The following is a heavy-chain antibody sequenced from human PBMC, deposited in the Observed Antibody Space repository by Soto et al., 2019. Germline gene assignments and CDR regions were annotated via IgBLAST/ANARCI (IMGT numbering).Heavy chain of an antibody. CDR2: ISYDGSNK. Sequence: HPGGSLRLSCAASGFTFSSYAMHWFRQAPGKGLEWVAVISYDGSNKYYADSVKGRFTISRDNSKNTLYLQMNSLRAEDTAVYYCAREPTLGGPFDYWGQGTLVTVS. CDR1: GFTFSSYA. CDR3: AREPTLGGPFDY. V-gene: IGHV3-30-3*01. J-gene: IGHJ4*02.